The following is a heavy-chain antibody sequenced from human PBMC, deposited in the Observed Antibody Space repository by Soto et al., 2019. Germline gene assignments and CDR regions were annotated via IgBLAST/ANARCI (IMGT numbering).Heavy chain of an antibody. CDR1: GYTFTSYG. D-gene: IGHD3-9*01. CDR3: ARLLRYFDWLTVDYYYYYMDV. J-gene: IGHJ6*03. V-gene: IGHV1-18*01. CDR2: ISAYNGNT. Sequence: GASVKVSCKASGYTFTSYGISWVRQAPGQGLEWMGWISAYNGNTNYAQKLQGRVTMTTDTSTSTAYMELRSLRSDDTAVYYCARLLRYFDWLTVDYYYYYMDVWGKGTTVTVSS.